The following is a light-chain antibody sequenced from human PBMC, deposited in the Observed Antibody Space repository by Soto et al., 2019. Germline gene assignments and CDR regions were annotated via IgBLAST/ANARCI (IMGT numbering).Light chain of an antibody. CDR2: MLS. CDR1: QSLFDRDDGKTY. V-gene: IGKV2-40*01. J-gene: IGKJ4*01. Sequence: IVLTQAPLSLPVIPGEAASISCRSSQSLFDRDDGKTYLDWYLQRPGQSPQLLIYMLSHRASGVPDRFSGSGSDTDFTLKISRVEPEDVGVYYCMQRMKFPLTFGGGTKVDNK. CDR3: MQRMKFPLT.